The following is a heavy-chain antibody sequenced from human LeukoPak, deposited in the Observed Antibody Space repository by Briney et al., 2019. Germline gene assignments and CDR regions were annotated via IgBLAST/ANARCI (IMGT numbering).Heavy chain of an antibody. V-gene: IGHV3-23*01. CDR2: ISCRTDCP. Sequence: GGALRLSCAASGFSFSSYSMNWVRQAPGKGLEWASTISCRTDCPYYAASVKGRFTTSRDNSKNTMYLQINNVRAEDTAVYYCAKDPLGYGGHYFDNWGQGTRVTVSS. D-gene: IGHD4-23*01. J-gene: IGHJ4*02. CDR3: AKDPLGYGGHYFDN. CDR1: GFSFSSYS.